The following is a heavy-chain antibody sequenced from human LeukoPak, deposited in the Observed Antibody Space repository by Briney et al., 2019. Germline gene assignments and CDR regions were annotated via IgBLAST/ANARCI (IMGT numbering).Heavy chain of an antibody. CDR1: GFTFSDYY. CDR2: IYYSGTT. Sequence: GSLRLSCAASGFTFSDYYMSWIRQPPGKGLEWIGNIYYSGTTYYNPSLKSRVTISVDTSKNQFSLKVSSVTAADRAVYYCARSGQQRNWFDSWGQGTLVTVSS. CDR3: ARSGQQRNWFDS. J-gene: IGHJ5*01. V-gene: IGHV4-38-2*01. D-gene: IGHD1-1*01.